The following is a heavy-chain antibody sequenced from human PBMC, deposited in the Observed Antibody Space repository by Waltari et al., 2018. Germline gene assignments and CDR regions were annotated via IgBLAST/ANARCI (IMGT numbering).Heavy chain of an antibody. CDR3: ASVVGGAFDI. D-gene: IGHD3-16*02. Sequence: QLQLQESGPGLVKPSETLSPPCTVSGGSLSSSSYYWGWIRQPPGKWLEWIGSIYYSGSTYYNPSLKSRVTISVDTSKNQFSLKLSSVTAADTAVYYCASVVGGAFDIWGQGTMVTVSS. J-gene: IGHJ3*02. CDR1: GGSLSSSSYY. CDR2: IYYSGST. V-gene: IGHV4-39*01.